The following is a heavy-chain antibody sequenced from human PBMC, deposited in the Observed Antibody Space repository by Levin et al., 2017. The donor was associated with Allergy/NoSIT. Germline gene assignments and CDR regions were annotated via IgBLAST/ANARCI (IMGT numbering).Heavy chain of an antibody. Sequence: GGSLRLSCAGSGFTFRNYDMFWVRQAPGKGLEWVSAISDTGDYTFHADSVKGRFTISRDNSKNTLYLQMNSLRAEDTAAFYCAKRQPCRNGVCHSLDVWGQGTMVTVSS. CDR3: AKRQPCRNGVCHSLDV. J-gene: IGHJ6*02. V-gene: IGHV3-23*01. CDR2: ISDTGDYT. CDR1: GFTFRNYD. D-gene: IGHD2-8*01.